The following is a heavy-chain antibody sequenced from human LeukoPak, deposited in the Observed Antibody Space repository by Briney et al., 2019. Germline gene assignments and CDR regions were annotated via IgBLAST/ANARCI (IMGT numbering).Heavy chain of an antibody. D-gene: IGHD3-22*01. J-gene: IGHJ4*02. Sequence: SETLSLTCTVSGGSISSGSYYWSWIRQPAGKGLEWIGRIYTSGSTNYNPSLKSRVTISVDTSKNQFSLKLSSVTAADTAVYYCAREHYYDSTAYLDWGQGTLVSVSS. CDR1: GGSISSGSYY. CDR2: IYTSGST. CDR3: AREHYYDSTAYLD. V-gene: IGHV4-61*02.